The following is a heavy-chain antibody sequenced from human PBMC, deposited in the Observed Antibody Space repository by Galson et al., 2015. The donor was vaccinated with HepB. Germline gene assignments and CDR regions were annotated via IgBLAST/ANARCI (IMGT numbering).Heavy chain of an antibody. Sequence: SVKVSCKASGYTFSTYGISWVRQAPGQGLEWMGWISVYNGNTNYAQKFQGRVTMTTDTSTSTAYMELRSLRSDDTAVYYCARDRPSGSYFLLDWGPGTLVTVSS. CDR3: ARDRPSGSYFLLD. V-gene: IGHV1-18*04. J-gene: IGHJ4*02. CDR2: ISVYNGNT. D-gene: IGHD1-26*01. CDR1: GYTFSTYG.